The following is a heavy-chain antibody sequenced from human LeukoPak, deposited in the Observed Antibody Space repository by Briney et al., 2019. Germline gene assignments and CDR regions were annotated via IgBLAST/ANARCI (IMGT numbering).Heavy chain of an antibody. D-gene: IGHD1-26*01. Sequence: SQTLSLTGTVSGGSISSYYWSWIRQPPGKGLVWIGYIYYSGSTNYNPSLKSRVTISVDTSKNQFSLKLSSVTAADTAVYYCARDSIVGATLVAFDIWGQGTMVTVSS. CDR1: GGSISSYY. J-gene: IGHJ3*02. CDR2: IYYSGST. CDR3: ARDSIVGATLVAFDI. V-gene: IGHV4-59*01.